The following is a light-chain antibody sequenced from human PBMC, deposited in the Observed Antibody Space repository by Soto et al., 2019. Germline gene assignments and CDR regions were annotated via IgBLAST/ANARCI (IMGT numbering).Light chain of an antibody. Sequence: QSALTQPPSASGSLGQSVTISCTGTSGDVGGYNYVSWYQQHPGKAPKLMVYEVTKRPSGVPDRFSGSKSGNTASLTVSGLQAEDEADYYCSSFGGSNNVFGTGTKFTVL. J-gene: IGLJ1*01. CDR2: EVT. V-gene: IGLV2-8*01. CDR3: SSFGGSNNV. CDR1: SGDVGGYNY.